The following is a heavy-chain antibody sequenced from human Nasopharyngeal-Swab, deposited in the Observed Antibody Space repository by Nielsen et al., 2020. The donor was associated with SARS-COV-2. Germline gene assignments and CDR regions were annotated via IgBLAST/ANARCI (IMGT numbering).Heavy chain of an antibody. D-gene: IGHD1-20*01. J-gene: IGHJ4*02. V-gene: IGHV1-2*06. CDR2: INPNSGGT. Sequence: WVRQAPGQGLEWMGRINPNSGGTNYAQKFQGRVTMTRDTSTSTVYMELSSLRSEDTAVYYCARDPITGTTEAENPPFDYWGQGTLVTVSS. CDR3: ARDPITGTTEAENPPFDY.